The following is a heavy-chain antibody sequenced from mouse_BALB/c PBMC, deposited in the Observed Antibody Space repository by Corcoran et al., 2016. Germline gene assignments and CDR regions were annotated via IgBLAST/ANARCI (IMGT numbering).Heavy chain of an antibody. CDR2: IYPGDGST. D-gene: IGHD2-10*02. V-gene: IGHV1S56*01. J-gene: IGHJ3*01. Sequence: QVQLQQSGPELVKPGALVKISCKASGYTFTNYDINWVKQSHGQRLEWIGWIYPGDGSTKYNEKFKGKATLTADKSSSTAYMQLSSLTSENSAVYFCARRYGKQAWFAYWGQGTLVTVSA. CDR1: GYTFTNYD. CDR3: ARRYGKQAWFAY.